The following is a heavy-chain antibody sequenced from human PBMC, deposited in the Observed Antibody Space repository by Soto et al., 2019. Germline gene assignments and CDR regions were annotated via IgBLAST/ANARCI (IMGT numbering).Heavy chain of an antibody. Sequence: PSETLSLTCTVSGGSISSYYWSWIRQPPGKGLEWIGYIYFRGTTNYNPSLKSRVTMSADTSKNQFSLKLNSVTAADTAVYYCARHLSSRWSYAFDIWGQGTMVTVS. CDR3: ARHLSSRWSYAFDI. CDR2: IYFRGTT. D-gene: IGHD6-19*01. J-gene: IGHJ3*02. V-gene: IGHV4-59*01. CDR1: GGSISSYY.